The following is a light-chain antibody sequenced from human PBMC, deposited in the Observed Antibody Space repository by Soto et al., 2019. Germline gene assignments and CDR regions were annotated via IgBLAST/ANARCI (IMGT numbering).Light chain of an antibody. Sequence: IQMTQSPSSLSASVGDRVTITCRASQGSRNDVGWYQQKPGKAPKLLIYDASTLQGGIASRFSGSGSGTKFTLIISSLQPDDFATYYCQQYKSDSTFGQGTKVGIK. CDR2: DAS. CDR3: QQYKSDST. V-gene: IGKV1-17*01. J-gene: IGKJ2*01. CDR1: QGSRND.